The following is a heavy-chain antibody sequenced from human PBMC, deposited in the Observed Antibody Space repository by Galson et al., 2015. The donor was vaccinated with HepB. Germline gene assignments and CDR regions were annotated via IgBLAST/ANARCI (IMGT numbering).Heavy chain of an antibody. CDR2: IDPSDSYT. CDR1: RYSFTSYW. D-gene: IGHD5-18*01. Sequence: QSGAEVKKPGESLRISCKGSRYSFTSYWINWVRQMPGKGLELMGRIDPSDSYTKYSPSFQGHVTISADKSINTAYLQWSSLKASDTAMYYCARSPKYNYGQTLGYWGQGTLVTVSS. CDR3: ARSPKYNYGQTLGY. V-gene: IGHV5-10-1*01. J-gene: IGHJ4*02.